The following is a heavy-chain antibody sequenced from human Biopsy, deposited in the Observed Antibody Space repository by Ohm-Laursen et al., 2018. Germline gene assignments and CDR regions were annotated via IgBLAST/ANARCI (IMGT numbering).Heavy chain of an antibody. Sequence: SLRLSCSASGFTFSDYYMSWIRQAPGKGLEWVSYITSGGPTTDYADSVKGRFTISRDNAKSSLFLQMNSLRAEDTAVYYCARDVEGFYSYAMDVWGQGTTVTVSS. D-gene: IGHD5-24*01. CDR2: ITSGGPTT. V-gene: IGHV3-11*01. J-gene: IGHJ6*02. CDR1: GFTFSDYY. CDR3: ARDVEGFYSYAMDV.